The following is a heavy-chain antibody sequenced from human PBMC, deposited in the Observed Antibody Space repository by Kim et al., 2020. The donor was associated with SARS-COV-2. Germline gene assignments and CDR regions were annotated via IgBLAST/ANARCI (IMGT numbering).Heavy chain of an antibody. Sequence: GGSLRLSCAASGFTFSSYAMSWVRQAPGKGLEWVSAISGSGGSTYYADSVKGRFTISRDNSKNTLYLQMNSLRAEDTAVYYCATLGYCSSTSCSTFDPWGQGTLVTVSS. CDR2: ISGSGGST. CDR1: GFTFSSYA. D-gene: IGHD2-2*01. CDR3: ATLGYCSSTSCSTFDP. J-gene: IGHJ5*02. V-gene: IGHV3-23*01.